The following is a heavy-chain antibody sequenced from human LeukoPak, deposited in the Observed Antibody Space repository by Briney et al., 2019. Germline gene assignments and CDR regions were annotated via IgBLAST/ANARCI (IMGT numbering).Heavy chain of an antibody. CDR1: GFAFSSYA. CDR3: ARALVGSAASYYYYGMDV. D-gene: IGHD2-2*01. CDR2: ISGSGGST. Sequence: GGSLRLSCAASGFAFSSYAMSWVRQAPGKGLEWVSAISGSGGSTYYADSVKGRFTISRDNSKNTLYLQMASLRAEDLAVYYCARALVGSAASYYYYGMDVWGQGTTVTVSS. J-gene: IGHJ6*02. V-gene: IGHV3-23*01.